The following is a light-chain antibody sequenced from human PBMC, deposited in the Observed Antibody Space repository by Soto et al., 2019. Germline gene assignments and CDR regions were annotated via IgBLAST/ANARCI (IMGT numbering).Light chain of an antibody. CDR3: QQYGYSPRI. V-gene: IGKV3-20*01. J-gene: IGKJ5*01. CDR2: GTS. CDR1: QSVSSSY. Sequence: EIVLTQSPVTLSLSPGERATLSCRASQSVSSSYLGWYQQKPGQAPRLLIFGTSNRATDIPARFSGRGSGTDFTLTISRLEPEDFVMYHCQQYGYSPRIFGQGTRLEIK.